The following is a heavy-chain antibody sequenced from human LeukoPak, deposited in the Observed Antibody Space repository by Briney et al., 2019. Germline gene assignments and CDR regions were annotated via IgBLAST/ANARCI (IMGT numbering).Heavy chain of an antibody. Sequence: GGSLRLSCAASGFTFDDYAMHWVRQVPGKGLEWVSGISWNSGIIGYADSVKGRFTISRDNAKNSLYLQMNSLRAEDMALYYCAKDHRPYSDSSGYYDYWGQGTLVTVSS. J-gene: IGHJ4*02. CDR2: ISWNSGII. D-gene: IGHD3-22*01. CDR3: AKDHRPYSDSSGYYDY. CDR1: GFTFDDYA. V-gene: IGHV3-9*03.